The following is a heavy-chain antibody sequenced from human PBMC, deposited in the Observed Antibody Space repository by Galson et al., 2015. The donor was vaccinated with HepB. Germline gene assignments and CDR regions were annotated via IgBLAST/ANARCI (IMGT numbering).Heavy chain of an antibody. J-gene: IGHJ4*02. CDR1: GFSFNSYG. CDR2: IWYDGSNK. CDR3: ARGYCTNGVCYNFDY. D-gene: IGHD2-8*01. V-gene: IGHV3-33*01. Sequence: SLRLSCAASGFSFNSYGMHWVRQSPGKGLEWVAVIWYDGSNKYYADSVKGRFTIFRDNSKNTLYLQMNSLRVEDTAMYYCARGYCTNGVCYNFDYWGQGTLVTVSS.